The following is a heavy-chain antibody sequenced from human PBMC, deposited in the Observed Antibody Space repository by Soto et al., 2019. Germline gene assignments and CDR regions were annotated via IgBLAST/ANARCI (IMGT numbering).Heavy chain of an antibody. CDR3: ARAERTFGEPYGMDV. V-gene: IGHV1-69*13. J-gene: IGHJ6*02. D-gene: IGHD3-10*01. Sequence: SVKVSCKASGGTFSSYAISWVRQAPGQGLGWMGGIIPIFGTANYAQKFRGRVTITADESTSTAYMELSSLRSEDTAVYYCARAERTFGEPYGMDVWGQGTTVTVSS. CDR1: GGTFSSYA. CDR2: IIPIFGTA.